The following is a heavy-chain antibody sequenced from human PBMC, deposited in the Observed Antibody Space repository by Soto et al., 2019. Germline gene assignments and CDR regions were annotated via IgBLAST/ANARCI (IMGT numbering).Heavy chain of an antibody. CDR2: MNPKSGNT. CDR3: VRAPLDYYSADYFDT. V-gene: IGHV1-8*01. Sequence: GGSVKVSCQAPGYLVSENDIKLGRQGTGQGPEWMGWMNPKSGNTGYAQKFQGRVSMTRDNSKTTAYMELSSLGSEDTAVYYCVRAPLDYYSADYFDTWGQGTQVTAPQ. J-gene: IGHJ4*02. D-gene: IGHD3-10*01. CDR1: GYLVSEND.